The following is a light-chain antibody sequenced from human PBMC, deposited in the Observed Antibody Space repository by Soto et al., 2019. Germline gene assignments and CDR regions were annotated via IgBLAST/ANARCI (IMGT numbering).Light chain of an antibody. Sequence: EIELTQSPGTLSLSPVERATLSCRASQSVSSSYLAWYQQKPGQAPRFLIYGASSRATGIPDRFSGSGSGTDFTLTISRLEPEDFAVYYCQQYGSSPPGITFGPGTKVDIK. J-gene: IGKJ3*01. CDR1: QSVSSSY. V-gene: IGKV3-20*01. CDR3: QQYGSSPPGIT. CDR2: GAS.